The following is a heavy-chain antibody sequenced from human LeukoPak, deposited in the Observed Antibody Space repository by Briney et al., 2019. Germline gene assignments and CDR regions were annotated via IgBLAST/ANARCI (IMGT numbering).Heavy chain of an antibody. J-gene: IGHJ6*03. D-gene: IGHD6-13*01. CDR1: GFSFSSYG. V-gene: IGHV3-23*01. CDR2: ISGSGGST. CDR3: AKDFSSSWYGTYYYYMDV. Sequence: SGGSLRLSCAASGFSFSSYGMSWVRQAPGKGLECVSAISGSGGSTYYADSVKGRFTISRDNSKNTLYLQMNSLRAEDTAVYYCAKDFSSSWYGTYYYYMDVWGKGTTVTISS.